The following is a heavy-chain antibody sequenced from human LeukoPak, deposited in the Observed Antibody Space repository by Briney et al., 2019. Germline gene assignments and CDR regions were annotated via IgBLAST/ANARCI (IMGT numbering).Heavy chain of an antibody. CDR2: IYAGDANT. J-gene: IGHJ4*02. CDR3: ARFRGELMDGFDF. CDR1: GHTFSTDW. Sequence: GDSLNISCKGSGHTFSTDWIAWVRQMTGKGLEWIGVIYAGDANTRYSPSFQGQVTISADKSLNTAYLQWTNLKASDTAMYYCARFRGELMDGFDFWGQGTLVTVSS. V-gene: IGHV5-51*01. D-gene: IGHD1-7*01.